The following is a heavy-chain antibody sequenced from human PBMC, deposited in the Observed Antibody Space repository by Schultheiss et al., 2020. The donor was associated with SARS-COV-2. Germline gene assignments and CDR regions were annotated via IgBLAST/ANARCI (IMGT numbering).Heavy chain of an antibody. J-gene: IGHJ4*02. CDR2: ISGSGGGT. Sequence: GGSLRLSCAASGFTFSSYAMSWVRQAPGKGLEWVSAISGSGGGTYYADSVKGRFTISRDNSKNTLYLQMNSLRAEDTAVYYCAKGGTQWLVLGYFDYWGQGTLVTVSS. CDR1: GFTFSSYA. D-gene: IGHD6-19*01. V-gene: IGHV3-23*01. CDR3: AKGGTQWLVLGYFDY.